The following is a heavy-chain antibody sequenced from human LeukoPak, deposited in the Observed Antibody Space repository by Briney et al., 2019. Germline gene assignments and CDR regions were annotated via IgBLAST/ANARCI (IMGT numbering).Heavy chain of an antibody. V-gene: IGHV1-69*06. CDR1: GYTFTSYG. Sequence: SVKVSCKASGYTFTSYGISWVRQAPGQGLEWMGGIIPMFGTANYAQKFQGRVTITADKSTSTAYMELSSLRPEDTAVYYCASTVRTPISSTWYNYHYYYYMDVWGRGTTVTVSS. J-gene: IGHJ6*03. CDR2: IIPMFGTA. D-gene: IGHD6-13*01. CDR3: ASTVRTPISSTWYNYHYYYYMDV.